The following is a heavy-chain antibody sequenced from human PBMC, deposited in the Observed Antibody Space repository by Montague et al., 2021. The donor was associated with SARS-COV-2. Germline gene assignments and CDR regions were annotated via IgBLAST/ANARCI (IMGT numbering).Heavy chain of an antibody. CDR1: GFTFSSYG. Sequence: SLRLSCAASGFTFSSYGMHWVRQAPGKGLEWVAVIWYDGSNKYYADSVKGRFTISRDNSKNTLHLQMNSLRAEDTAVYYCARILSYYYGMDVWGQGTTVTVSS. J-gene: IGHJ6*02. V-gene: IGHV3-33*01. CDR2: IWYDGSNK. D-gene: IGHD2-15*01. CDR3: ARILSYYYGMDV.